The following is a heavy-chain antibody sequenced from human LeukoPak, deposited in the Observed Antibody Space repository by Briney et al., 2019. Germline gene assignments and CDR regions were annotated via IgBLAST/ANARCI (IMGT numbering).Heavy chain of an antibody. Sequence: SETLSLTCTVSGGSISSYYWSWIRQPPGKGLEWIGYIYYSGSTYYNPSLKSRVTISVDTSKNQFSLKLSSVTAADTAVYYCARSPVVVTARKAFDIWGQGTMVTVSS. CDR2: IYYSGST. J-gene: IGHJ3*02. V-gene: IGHV4-59*12. CDR3: ARSPVVVTARKAFDI. CDR1: GGSISSYY. D-gene: IGHD2-21*02.